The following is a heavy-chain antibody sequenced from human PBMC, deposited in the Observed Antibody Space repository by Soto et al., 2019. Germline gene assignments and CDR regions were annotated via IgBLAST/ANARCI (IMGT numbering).Heavy chain of an antibody. CDR1: GYSFTSYW. Sequence: PGESLKISCKGSGYSFTSYWIGWVRQMPGKGLEWMGIIYPGDSDTRYSPSFQGQVTISADKSISTAYLQWSSLKASDTAMYYCARTRLVYYDSSGYSYPKPRASAFDIWGKGKMVTVSS. CDR3: ARTRLVYYDSSGYSYPKPRASAFDI. J-gene: IGHJ3*02. D-gene: IGHD3-22*01. V-gene: IGHV5-51*01. CDR2: IYPGDSDT.